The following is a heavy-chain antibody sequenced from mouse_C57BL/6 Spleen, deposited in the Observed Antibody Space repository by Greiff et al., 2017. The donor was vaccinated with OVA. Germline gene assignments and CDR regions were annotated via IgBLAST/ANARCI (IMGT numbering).Heavy chain of an antibody. D-gene: IGHD2-4*01. Sequence: QVQLQQPGAELVRPGSSVKLSCKASGYTFTSYWMHWVKQRPIQGLEWIGNIDPSDSETHYNQKFKDKATLTVAKSSSPAYMQLSSLTSEDSAVYYCARRGGIHYDYDGYVDVWGTGTTVTVSS. CDR3: ARRGGIHYDYDGYVDV. J-gene: IGHJ1*03. V-gene: IGHV1-52*01. CDR1: GYTFTSYW. CDR2: IDPSDSET.